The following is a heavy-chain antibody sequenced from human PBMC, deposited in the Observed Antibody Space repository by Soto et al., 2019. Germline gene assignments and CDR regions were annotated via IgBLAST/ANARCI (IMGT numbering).Heavy chain of an antibody. CDR2: ISAYSGNI. J-gene: IGHJ4*02. CDR3: ARDCSGATCSFNY. V-gene: IGHV1-18*01. CDR1: GYTFTSYG. D-gene: IGHD2-15*01. Sequence: ASVKVSCQTSGYTFTSYGTSWVRQVPGQGLEWMGWISAYSGNINYAQKFQDRVTMTTDTSTSTAYMELRSLRSDDTAVYYCARDCSGATCSFNYWGQGTLVTVSS.